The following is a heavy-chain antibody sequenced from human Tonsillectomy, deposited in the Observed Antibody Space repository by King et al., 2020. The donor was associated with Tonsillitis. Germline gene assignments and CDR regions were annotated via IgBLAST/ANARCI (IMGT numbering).Heavy chain of an antibody. Sequence: QLQESGPGLLKPSETLSLTCSVSGGSISSSSYYWGWIRQPPGTGLEWIGNIYYSGTAYYNPSLQSRVTISVDTSKNQFSLKLSSVTAADTAVYYCAREGGYYGSGSYYNAWGQGTLVTVSS. J-gene: IGHJ4*02. CDR3: AREGGYYGSGSYYNA. CDR2: IYYSGTA. V-gene: IGHV4-39*02. D-gene: IGHD3-10*01. CDR1: GGSISSSSYY.